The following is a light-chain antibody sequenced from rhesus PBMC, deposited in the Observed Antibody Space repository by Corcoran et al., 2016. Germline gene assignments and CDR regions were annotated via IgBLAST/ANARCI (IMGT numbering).Light chain of an antibody. CDR3: QEYNDWPWT. J-gene: IGKJ1*01. V-gene: IGKV3-42*02. CDR2: SAF. Sequence: EIVMTQSPATLCLSPGERATLSCRVSQSVGRTLAWYQQKPGQAPRLLIYSAFSRATGIPDRFSGSGSGTEFTLTISSLGPEGVGVYYCQEYNDWPWTFGQGAKVEIK. CDR1: QSVGRT.